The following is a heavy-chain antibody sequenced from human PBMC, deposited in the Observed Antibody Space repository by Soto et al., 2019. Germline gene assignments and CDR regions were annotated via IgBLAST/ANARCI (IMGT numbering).Heavy chain of an antibody. Sequence: ASVKVSCKASGYTFTSYDINWVRQATGQGLEWMGWMNPNSGNTGYAQKFQGRVTMTRNTSISTAYMELSSLRSEDTAIYYCARLTDCSNGVCYRFDYWGQGTLVTVSS. CDR3: ARLTDCSNGVCYRFDY. J-gene: IGHJ4*02. CDR2: MNPNSGNT. CDR1: GYTFTSYD. D-gene: IGHD2-8*01. V-gene: IGHV1-8*01.